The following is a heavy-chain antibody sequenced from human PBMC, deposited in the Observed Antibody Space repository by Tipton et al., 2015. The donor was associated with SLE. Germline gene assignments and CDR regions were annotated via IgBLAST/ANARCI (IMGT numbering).Heavy chain of an antibody. CDR3: ASEHSGWLDY. Sequence: TLSLTCTVSGGSISSHYWSWIRQPPGKGLEWIGEINHSGSTNYNPSLKSRVTISVDTSKNQFSLKLSSVTAADTAVYYCASEHSGWLDYWGQGTLVTVSS. CDR2: INHSGST. CDR1: GGSISSHY. D-gene: IGHD6-19*01. J-gene: IGHJ4*02. V-gene: IGHV4-59*11.